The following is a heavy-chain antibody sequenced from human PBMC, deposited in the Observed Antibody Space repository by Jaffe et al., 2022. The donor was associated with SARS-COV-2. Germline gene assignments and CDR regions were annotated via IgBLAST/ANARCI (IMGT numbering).Heavy chain of an antibody. D-gene: IGHD6-19*01. Sequence: EVQLVQSGAEVKKPGESLKISCKGSGYSFTSYWIGWVRQMPGKGLEWMGIIYPGDSDTRYSPSFQGQVTISADKSISTAYLQWSSLKASDTAMYYCASTPPRAVAGDDAFDIWGQGTMVTVSS. CDR2: IYPGDSDT. CDR3: ASTPPRAVAGDDAFDI. V-gene: IGHV5-51*01. CDR1: GYSFTSYW. J-gene: IGHJ3*02.